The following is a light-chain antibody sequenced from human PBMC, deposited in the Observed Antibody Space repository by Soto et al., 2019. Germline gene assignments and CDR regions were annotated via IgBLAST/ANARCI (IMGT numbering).Light chain of an antibody. CDR1: QSISSW. CDR2: KAS. V-gene: IGKV1-5*03. Sequence: DIQMTHSPSTLSASVGDRVTITCRASQSISSWLAWYQQKPGKVPKLLIYKASILESGVPSRFSGSGSGTEFTLTISSLQPDDFASYYCQQYISYSVTFGPGTKVDIK. J-gene: IGKJ3*01. CDR3: QQYISYSVT.